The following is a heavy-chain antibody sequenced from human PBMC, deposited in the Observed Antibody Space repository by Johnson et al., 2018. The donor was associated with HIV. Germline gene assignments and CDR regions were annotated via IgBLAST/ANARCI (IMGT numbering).Heavy chain of an antibody. CDR1: GFRFSDYY. CDR3: AKDRSMDDAFDV. CDR2: ISGSGGIT. D-gene: IGHD1-26*01. J-gene: IGHJ3*01. V-gene: IGHV3-23*04. Sequence: VQLVASGGGLLKPGGSLRLSCEASGFRFSDYYMSWIRQAPGKGLECVSAISGSGGITYYADSVKGRFTISRDNSKNTLYLQMNSLRAEDTAVYYCAKDRSMDDAFDVWGQGTMVTVSS.